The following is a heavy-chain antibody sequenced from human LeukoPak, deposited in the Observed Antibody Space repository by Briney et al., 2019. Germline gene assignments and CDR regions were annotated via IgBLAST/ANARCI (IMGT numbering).Heavy chain of an antibody. V-gene: IGHV3-49*04. J-gene: IGHJ4*02. Sequence: GGSLRLSRSTSGFTFGDYAMTWVRQAPGKGLEWVGLIRSEIYGGTPEYAAPVKGRFTISRDDSKGIAYLQMNSLKTEDTAVYYCTRDQTPYYWGQGTLVTVSS. CDR1: GFTFGDYA. CDR3: TRDQTPYY. CDR2: IRSEIYGGTP.